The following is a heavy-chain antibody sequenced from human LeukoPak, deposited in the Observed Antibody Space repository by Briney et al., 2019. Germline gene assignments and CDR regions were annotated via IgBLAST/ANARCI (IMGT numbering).Heavy chain of an antibody. J-gene: IGHJ4*02. V-gene: IGHV4-39*07. CDR2: IYDSGST. CDR1: GGSIRSSYYY. D-gene: IGHD2-8*01. Sequence: SETLSLTCTVSGGSIRSSYYYWGWIRQPPGKGLEWIGSIYDSGSTYYNPSLKSRVTISVDTSKNQFSLKLSSVTAADTAVYYCARGPRYCTNGVCYLSYWGQGTLVTVSS. CDR3: ARGPRYCTNGVCYLSY.